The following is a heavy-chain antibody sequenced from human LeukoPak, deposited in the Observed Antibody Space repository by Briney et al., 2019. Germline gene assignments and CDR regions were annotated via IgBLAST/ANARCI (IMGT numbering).Heavy chain of an antibody. CDR2: ILDSGYST. V-gene: IGHV3-23*01. Sequence: PGGSLRLSCAASGFTFSSYAMSWVRQAPGKGLEWVSGILDSGYSTYYANSVKGRFTISRDNSNNTLYLQMNSLRAEDTAVYYCAKGPDGSDIWGQGTMVTVSS. J-gene: IGHJ3*02. CDR3: AKGPDGSDI. CDR1: GFTFSSYA.